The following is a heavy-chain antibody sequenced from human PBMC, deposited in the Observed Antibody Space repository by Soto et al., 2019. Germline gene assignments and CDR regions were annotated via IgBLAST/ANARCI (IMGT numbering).Heavy chain of an antibody. CDR3: ASSPGLGYYMDV. CDR2: IWYDGSNK. CDR1: GFTFSSYG. Sequence: SLRLSCAASGFTFSSYGMHWVRQAPGKGLEWVAVIWYDGSNKYYADSVKGRFTISRDNSKNTLYLQMNSLRAEDTAVYYCASSPGLGYYMDVWGKGTTVTVSS. J-gene: IGHJ6*03. V-gene: IGHV3-33*01. D-gene: IGHD3-16*01.